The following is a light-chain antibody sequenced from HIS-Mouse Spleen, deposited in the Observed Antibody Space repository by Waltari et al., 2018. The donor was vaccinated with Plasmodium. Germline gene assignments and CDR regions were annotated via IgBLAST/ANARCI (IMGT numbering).Light chain of an antibody. J-gene: IGKJ4*01. CDR1: QSVSSY. CDR3: QQRSNWPRVLT. CDR2: DAS. Sequence: EIVLTQSPATLSLSPGERATLSCRASQSVSSYLAWYQQKPGQAPRLLIYDASNSATGSPARFRGSGSGTDFTLTISSLEPEDFAVYYCQQRSNWPRVLTFGGGTKVEIK. V-gene: IGKV3-11*01.